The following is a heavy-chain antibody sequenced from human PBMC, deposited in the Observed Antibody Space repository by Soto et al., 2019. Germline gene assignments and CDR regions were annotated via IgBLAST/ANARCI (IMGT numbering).Heavy chain of an antibody. CDR1: GLTFSNYA. CDR3: ARGFSAGKGSPPDY. CDR2: LNGSGGST. J-gene: IGHJ4*02. D-gene: IGHD3-10*01. Sequence: GSLILSFAAPGLTFSNYAMTLVRQAPGKGLEWVSGLNGSGGSTSSADSVKGRFAISRDNSKNTLYLQMNSLRDGDTAVYYCARGFSAGKGSPPDYWGQGTLVTVYS. V-gene: IGHV3-23*01.